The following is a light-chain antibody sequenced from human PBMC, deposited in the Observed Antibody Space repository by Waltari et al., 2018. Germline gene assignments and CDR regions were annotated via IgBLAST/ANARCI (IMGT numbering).Light chain of an antibody. Sequence: EIVLTQSPAPLSLSPGERATLSCRARQSVSSYLAWYQQKPGQAPRLLIYDASNRATGIPARFRGSGSGTDFTLTISSLEPEDFAVYYCQQRSNWLSLTFGGGTKVEIK. CDR2: DAS. CDR3: QQRSNWLSLT. J-gene: IGKJ4*01. V-gene: IGKV3-11*01. CDR1: QSVSSY.